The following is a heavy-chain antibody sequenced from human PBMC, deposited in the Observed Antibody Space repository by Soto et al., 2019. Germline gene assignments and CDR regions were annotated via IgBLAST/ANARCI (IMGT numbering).Heavy chain of an antibody. D-gene: IGHD3-22*01. J-gene: IGHJ4*02. CDR1: GYTFTGYY. CDR3: ARDFYYDSSITFPG. Sequence: ASVKVSCKASGYTFTGYYMHWVRQAPGQGLEWMGWINPNSGGTNYAQKFQGRVTMTRDTSISTAYTELSRLRSDDTAVYYCARDFYYDSSITFPGWGQGTLVTVSS. V-gene: IGHV1-2*02. CDR2: INPNSGGT.